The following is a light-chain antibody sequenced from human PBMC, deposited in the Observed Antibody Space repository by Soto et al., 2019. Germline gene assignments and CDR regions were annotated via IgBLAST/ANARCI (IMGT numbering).Light chain of an antibody. CDR1: SSDVGGDNY. V-gene: IGLV2-8*01. J-gene: IGLJ2*01. Sequence: QSALTQPPSASGSPGQSVTISCTGTSSDVGGDNYVSWYQQHPGKAPKLMIYEVSKRPSGVPDRFSGSKSGNTASLTVSGLQAEDEADYNCSSYAGNKRLEVFGGGTKLTVL. CDR3: SSYAGNKRLEV. CDR2: EVS.